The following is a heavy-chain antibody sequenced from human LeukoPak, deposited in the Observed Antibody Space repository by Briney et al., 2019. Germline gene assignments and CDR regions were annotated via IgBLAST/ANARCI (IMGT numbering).Heavy chain of an antibody. CDR1: GYTFTVYY. D-gene: IGHD2-15*01. CDR2: INPNSGGT. Sequence: ASVTVSFKASGYTFTVYYMHWVRQAPGQGVEWMGWINPNSGGTNYAQKFQGRVTMTRDTSISTAYIELSRLRSDDTAVYYCARERTLTSCYDYWGQGTLVTVSS. CDR3: ARERTLTSCYDY. J-gene: IGHJ4*02. V-gene: IGHV1-2*02.